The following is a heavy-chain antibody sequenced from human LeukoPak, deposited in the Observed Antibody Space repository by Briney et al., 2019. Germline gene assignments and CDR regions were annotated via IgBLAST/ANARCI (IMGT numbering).Heavy chain of an antibody. V-gene: IGHV3-23*01. CDR3: AKGGTMIVVVITNRYYFDY. D-gene: IGHD3-22*01. Sequence: GGSLRLSCAASGFTFSSYAMSWVRQAPGKGLEWVSAISGSGGGTYYADSVKGRFTISRDNSKNTLYLQMNSLRAEDTAVYYCAKGGTMIVVVITNRYYFDYWGQGTLVTVSS. J-gene: IGHJ4*02. CDR2: ISGSGGGT. CDR1: GFTFSSYA.